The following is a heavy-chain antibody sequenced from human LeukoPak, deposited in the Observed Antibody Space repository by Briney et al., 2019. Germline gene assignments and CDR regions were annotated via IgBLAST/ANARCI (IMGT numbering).Heavy chain of an antibody. Sequence: SETLSLTCAVYGGSFSGYYRSWIRQPPGKGLEWIGEINHSGSTNYNPSLKSRVTISVDTSKNQFSLKLSSVTAADTAVYYCARANALAGNFDYWGQGTLVTVSS. J-gene: IGHJ4*02. V-gene: IGHV4-34*01. CDR1: GGSFSGYY. CDR2: INHSGST. D-gene: IGHD6-19*01. CDR3: ARANALAGNFDY.